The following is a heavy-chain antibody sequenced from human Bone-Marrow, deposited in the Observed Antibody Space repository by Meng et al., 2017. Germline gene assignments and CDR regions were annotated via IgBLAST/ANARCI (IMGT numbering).Heavy chain of an antibody. CDR3: TRHVGTRGYGSGWYYFDY. CDR2: IRSKANSYAT. Sequence: GESLKISCAASGFTFSGSAMHWVRQASGKGLEWVGRIRSKANSYATAYAASVKGRFTISRDDSKNTAYLQMNSLKTEDTAVYYCTRHVGTRGYGSGWYYFDYWGQGTLVTVSS. D-gene: IGHD6-19*01. V-gene: IGHV3-73*01. CDR1: GFTFSGSA. J-gene: IGHJ4*02.